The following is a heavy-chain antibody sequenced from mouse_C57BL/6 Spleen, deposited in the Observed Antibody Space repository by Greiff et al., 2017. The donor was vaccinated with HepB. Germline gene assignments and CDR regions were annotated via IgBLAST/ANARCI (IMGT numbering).Heavy chain of an antibody. CDR1: GYTFTSYW. CDR2: INPSNGGT. CDR3: ARSDSSGYRRGYAMDY. J-gene: IGHJ4*01. D-gene: IGHD3-2*02. V-gene: IGHV1-53*01. Sequence: QVQLQQPGTELVKPGASVKLSCKASGYTFTSYWMHWVKQRPGQGLEWIGNINPSNGGTNYNEKFKSKATLTVDKSSSTAYMELSSLTSEDSAVYYCARSDSSGYRRGYAMDYWGQGTSVTVAS.